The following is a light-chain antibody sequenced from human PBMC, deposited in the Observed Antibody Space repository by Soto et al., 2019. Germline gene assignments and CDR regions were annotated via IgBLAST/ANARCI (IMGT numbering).Light chain of an antibody. CDR1: QSFNSY. Sequence: DIVLTQSPATLSLSPGERATLSCRASQSFNSYLAWYQQKPGQAPRLLIHDASHRATGVPARFSGSGSGTDFTLTISSLEPEDFAVYYCQHRYGFTFGPGTKVDIE. J-gene: IGKJ3*01. CDR3: QHRYGFT. V-gene: IGKV3-11*01. CDR2: DAS.